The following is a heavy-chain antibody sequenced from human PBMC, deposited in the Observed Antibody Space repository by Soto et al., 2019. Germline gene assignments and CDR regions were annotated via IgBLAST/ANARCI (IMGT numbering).Heavy chain of an antibody. J-gene: IGHJ6*02. CDR3: ARGGKRWNIVVHYYYSLDV. D-gene: IGHD1-1*01. V-gene: IGHV4-39*01. CDR1: GGSITSSSYY. Sequence: QLQLQESGPGLVKTSETLALTCSVSGGSITSSSYYWGWIRQPPGKGLEWIGSFYYTGSTYYSSSLNSRVTISVDTPKNQLSLKLSYVTAADTAVYYCARGGKRWNIVVHYYYSLDVWGHGTTVSVSS. CDR2: FYYTGST.